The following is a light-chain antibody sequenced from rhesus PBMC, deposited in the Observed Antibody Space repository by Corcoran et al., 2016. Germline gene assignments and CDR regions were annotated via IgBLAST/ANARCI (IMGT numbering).Light chain of an antibody. CDR3: QHHKSHPWT. Sequence: DIQMTQSPSSLSASVGDTVTITCRASQPISTNLNWFQQKPGKAPKLLLYTASSLQSGGPSRFSGSGSGTDFTLTISSLQPEDFAAYYCQHHKSHPWTFGQGTKVEIK. J-gene: IGKJ1*01. V-gene: IGKV1-28*03. CDR2: TAS. CDR1: QPISTN.